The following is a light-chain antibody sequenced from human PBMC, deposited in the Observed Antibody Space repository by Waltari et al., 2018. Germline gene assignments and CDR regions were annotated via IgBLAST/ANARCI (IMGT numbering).Light chain of an antibody. Sequence: DVVLTQSPLSLPVTLGPPAAIPCRSSQSLVHSDGNTYWNWFQQRPGQSPRRLIYKVSTRYSGVPDRFSGSGSGTDFTQKIRSVEAEEVGVYYCMQATHWPLTFGQGTKVEIK. V-gene: IGKV2-30*02. J-gene: IGKJ1*01. CDR3: MQATHWPLT. CDR2: KVS. CDR1: QSLVHSDGNTY.